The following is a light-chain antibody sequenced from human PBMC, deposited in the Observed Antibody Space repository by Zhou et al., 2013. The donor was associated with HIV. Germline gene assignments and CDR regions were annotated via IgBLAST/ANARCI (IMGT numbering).Light chain of an antibody. CDR2: GAS. CDR1: QSVSSSY. J-gene: IGKJ3*01. CDR3: QFHGGSVT. Sequence: EIVLTQSPGTLSLSPGERATLSCRASQSVSSSYLTWYQQKPGQAPRLLIYGASSRATGIPDRFSGSGSGTDFSLTIDRLEPEDFAVYYCQFHGGSVTFGPGTKLDFK. V-gene: IGKV3-20*01.